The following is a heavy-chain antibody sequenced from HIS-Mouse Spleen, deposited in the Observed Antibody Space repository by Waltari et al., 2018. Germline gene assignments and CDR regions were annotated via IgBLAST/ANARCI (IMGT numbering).Heavy chain of an antibody. CDR3: AKGQPIPNYYFDY. Sequence: EVQLVESGGVVVQPGGSLRLSGAASGFTFDAYTMHLVRQAPGKGLEWVSLISWDGGSTYYADSVKGRFTISRDNSKNSLYLQMNSLRTEDTALYYCAKGQPIPNYYFDYWGQGTLVTVSS. J-gene: IGHJ4*02. CDR1: GFTFDAYT. D-gene: IGHD1-1*01. V-gene: IGHV3-43*01. CDR2: ISWDGGST.